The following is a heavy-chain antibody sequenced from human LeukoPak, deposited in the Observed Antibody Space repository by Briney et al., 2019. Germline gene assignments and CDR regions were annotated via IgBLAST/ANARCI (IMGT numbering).Heavy chain of an antibody. CDR2: INPNSGGT. J-gene: IGHJ3*02. Sequence: ASVKVSCKASGYTFTGYYMNRVRQAPGQGLEWMGWINPNSGGTKYAQKIQGRVTMTRDTSISTAYMELSRLRSDDTAVYYCARGGKVMITEVRGALVSRDGFDIWGQGTMVTVSS. V-gene: IGHV1-2*02. CDR3: ARGGKVMITEVRGALVSRDGFDI. D-gene: IGHD3-10*01. CDR1: GYTFTGYY.